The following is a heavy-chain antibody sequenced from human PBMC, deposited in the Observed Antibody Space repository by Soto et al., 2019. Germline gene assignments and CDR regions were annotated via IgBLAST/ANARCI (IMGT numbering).Heavy chain of an antibody. CDR2: IIPIFGTA. V-gene: IGHV1-69*06. Sequence: SVKVSCKASGRPFSSYAISSVRQAPGQGLEWMGGIIPIFGTANYAQKFQGRVTITADKSTSTAYMELSSVRSEDMAVYYCASPRLGRYLDWLSQLDYWGQGTLVTAPQ. J-gene: IGHJ4*02. D-gene: IGHD3-9*01. CDR1: GRPFSSYA. CDR3: ASPRLGRYLDWLSQLDY.